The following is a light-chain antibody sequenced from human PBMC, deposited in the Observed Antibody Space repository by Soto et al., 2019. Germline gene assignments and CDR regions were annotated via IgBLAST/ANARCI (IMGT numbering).Light chain of an antibody. CDR2: ANT. V-gene: IGLV1-40*01. CDR1: SSNIGAGYD. Sequence: QSGLTQPPSVSGAPGQRLTIACTGSSSNIGAGYDVHWYQQLPGTAPKLLIYANTARPSGVPARFSGSKSGTSASLAINGLQTEDEADYYCQSYDSSLRGSVFGTGTKVTVL. J-gene: IGLJ1*01. CDR3: QSYDSSLRGSV.